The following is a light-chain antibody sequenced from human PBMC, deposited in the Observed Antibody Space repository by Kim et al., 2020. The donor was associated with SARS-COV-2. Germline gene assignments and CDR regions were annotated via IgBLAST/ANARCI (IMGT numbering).Light chain of an antibody. CDR2: LNS. J-gene: IGLJ2*01. V-gene: IGLV1-44*01. Sequence: QSVLTQPPSASVTPGQRVTISCSGSNSNIGSNTVNWYQQVPGTAPKLLIYLNSQRPSGVPDRFSGSKSGTSASLAISGLQSEDEADYYCATWDDSPDGPVFGGGTQLTVL. CDR1: NSNIGSNT. CDR3: ATWDDSPDGPV.